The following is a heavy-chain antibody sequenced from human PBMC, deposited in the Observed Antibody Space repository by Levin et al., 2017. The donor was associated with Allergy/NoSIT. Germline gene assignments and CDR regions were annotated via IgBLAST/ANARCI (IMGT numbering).Heavy chain of an antibody. CDR3: ARGGIKYSSSSPYYYGMDV. D-gene: IGHD6-6*01. CDR2: LLPLFCPS. Sequence: SCKASGGTFSSYAISWVRQAPGQGLEWIVFLLPLFCPSPSSPPFQGRVTITADKSTSTAYMELSSLRSEDTAVYYCARGGIKYSSSSPYYYGMDVWGQGTTVTVSS. V-gene: IGHV1-69*06. CDR1: GGTFSSYA. J-gene: IGHJ6*02.